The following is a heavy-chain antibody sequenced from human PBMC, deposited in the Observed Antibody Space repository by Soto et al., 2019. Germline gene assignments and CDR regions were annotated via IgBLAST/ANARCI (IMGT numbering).Heavy chain of an antibody. Sequence: GGSLRLSCAASGFTFSSYSMNWVRQAPGKGLEWVSSISSSSSYIYYADSVKGRFTISRDNAKNSLYLQMNSLRAEDTAVYYCARDQHSYGYAEFDYWGQGTLVTVSS. CDR2: ISSSSSYI. CDR3: ARDQHSYGYAEFDY. CDR1: GFTFSSYS. D-gene: IGHD5-18*01. V-gene: IGHV3-21*01. J-gene: IGHJ4*02.